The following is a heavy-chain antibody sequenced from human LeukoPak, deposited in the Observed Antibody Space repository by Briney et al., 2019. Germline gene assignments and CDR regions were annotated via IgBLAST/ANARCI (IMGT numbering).Heavy chain of an antibody. CDR2: ISGSGGST. CDR3: AKGRSIVVVTAGVFDY. Sequence: GGSLRLSCAASGFTFSSYSMSWVRQAPGKGLEWVSAISGSGGSTYYADSVKGRFTISRDNSKNTLYLQMNSLRAEDTAVYYCAKGRSIVVVTAGVFDYWGQGTLVTVSS. J-gene: IGHJ4*02. D-gene: IGHD2-21*02. V-gene: IGHV3-23*01. CDR1: GFTFSSYS.